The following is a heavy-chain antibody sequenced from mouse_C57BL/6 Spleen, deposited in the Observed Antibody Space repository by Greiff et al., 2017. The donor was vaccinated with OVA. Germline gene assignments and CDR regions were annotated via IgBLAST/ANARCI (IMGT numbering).Heavy chain of an antibody. J-gene: IGHJ2*01. Sequence: EVMLVEPGGGLVKPGGSLKLSCAASGFTFSDYGMHWVRQAPEQGLEWVAYISSGSSTINYADTVKGRFTISRDNAKNTLFLQMTSLRSEDTAMYYGARRGYGNNVDYWGQGTTLTVSS. D-gene: IGHD2-1*01. CDR2: ISSGSSTI. CDR3: ARRGYGNNVDY. V-gene: IGHV5-17*01. CDR1: GFTFSDYG.